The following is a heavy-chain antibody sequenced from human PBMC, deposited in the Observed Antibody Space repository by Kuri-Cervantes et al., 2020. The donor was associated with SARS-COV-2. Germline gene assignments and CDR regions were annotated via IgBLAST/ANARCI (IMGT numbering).Heavy chain of an antibody. V-gene: IGHV3-30*03. D-gene: IGHD3-22*01. CDR1: GFIFSSYG. CDR2: ISYDGSNK. J-gene: IGHJ3*02. CDR3: ARDSGMIVVVIGAFDI. Sequence: GESLKISCASSGFIFSSYGMHWVRQAPGKGLEWVAVISYDGSNKYYADSVKGRFTISRDNSKNTLYLQMNSLRAEDTAVYYCARDSGMIVVVIGAFDIWGQGTMVTVSS.